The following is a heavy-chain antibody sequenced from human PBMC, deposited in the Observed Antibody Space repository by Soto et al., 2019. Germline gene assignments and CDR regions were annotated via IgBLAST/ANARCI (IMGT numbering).Heavy chain of an antibody. V-gene: IGHV3-74*02. D-gene: IGHD2-15*01. CDR3: ARGEGVGGTCYSLAGYSCYYMDH. J-gene: IGHJ6*03. Sequence: EVQLVESGGGLVQPGGSLRLSCAASGFTFSNYWMYWVRQAPGKGLEWVSRINSDGSVSSYADSVKGRLTISRVNVKNTMYMEKDSLRAEATAVYYCARGEGVGGTCYSLAGYSCYYMDHWGKGTTVTVFS. CDR2: INSDGSVS. CDR1: GFTFSNYW.